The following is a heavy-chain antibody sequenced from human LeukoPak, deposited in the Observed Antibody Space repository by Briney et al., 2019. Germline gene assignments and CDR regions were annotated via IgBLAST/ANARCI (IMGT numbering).Heavy chain of an antibody. J-gene: IGHJ6*03. CDR2: ISWNSGSI. V-gene: IGHV3-9*01. CDR1: GFTFDDYA. Sequence: GGSLRLSCAASGFTFDDYAMHWVRQAPGKGLEWVSGISWNSGSIGYADSVKGRFTISRDNAKSSLFLQMNSLRVEDTAMYYCATAGADSKSCTGARCYMWSMDVWGKGTTVTVSS. CDR3: ATAGADSKSCTGARCYMWSMDV. D-gene: IGHD2-2*02.